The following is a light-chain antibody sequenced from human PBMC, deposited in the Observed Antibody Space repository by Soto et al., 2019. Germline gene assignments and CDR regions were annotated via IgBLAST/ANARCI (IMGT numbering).Light chain of an antibody. CDR3: QQYNSHSFYT. Sequence: DIQMTQFPSTLSASVGDAVTITCRASQSIQSFLAWYQQKPGKAPKLLIYLASRLESGVPARFSGSGSGTEFTLTISSRKPDDFAIYFCQQYNSHSFYTFGQGTKLEVK. CDR2: LAS. V-gene: IGKV1-5*03. CDR1: QSIQSF. J-gene: IGKJ2*01.